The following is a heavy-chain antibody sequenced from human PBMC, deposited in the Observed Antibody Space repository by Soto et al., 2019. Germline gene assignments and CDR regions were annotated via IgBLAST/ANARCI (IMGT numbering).Heavy chain of an antibody. J-gene: IGHJ4*02. V-gene: IGHV3-15*01. Sequence: GGSLRLSCAASGFTLSNAWMSWVRQAPGKGLEWVGRIKSKTDGGTTDYAAPVKGRFTISRDDSKNTLYLQMNSLKTEDTAVYYCTTDQGYSGFGGLLLYYFDYWGQGTLVTVSS. CDR1: GFTLSNAW. CDR2: IKSKTDGGTT. D-gene: IGHD2-21*01. CDR3: TTDQGYSGFGGLLLYYFDY.